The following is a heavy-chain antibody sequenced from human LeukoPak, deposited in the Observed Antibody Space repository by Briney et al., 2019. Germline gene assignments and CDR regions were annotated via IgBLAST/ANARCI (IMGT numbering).Heavy chain of an antibody. CDR3: ARDAYYYDSSGYLGY. Sequence: GGSLRLSCAASGFTFSSYGMHWVRQAPGKGLEWVAVIWYDGSNKYYVDSVKGRFTISRDNSKNTLYLQVNSLRAEDTAVYYCARDAYYYDSSGYLGYWGQGTLVTVSS. CDR1: GFTFSSYG. D-gene: IGHD3-22*01. CDR2: IWYDGSNK. V-gene: IGHV3-33*01. J-gene: IGHJ4*02.